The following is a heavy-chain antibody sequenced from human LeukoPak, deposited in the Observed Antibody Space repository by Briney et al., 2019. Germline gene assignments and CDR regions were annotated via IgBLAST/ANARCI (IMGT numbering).Heavy chain of an antibody. Sequence: PGGSLRLSCAASGFTFSSYSMNWVRQAPGKGLEWVSSISSSSSYIYYADSVKGRFTISRDNAKNSLYLQMKSLRAEDTAVYYCASSGRAAGDYWGQGTLVTVSS. CDR2: ISSSSSYI. D-gene: IGHD6-13*01. CDR1: GFTFSSYS. CDR3: ASSGRAAGDY. J-gene: IGHJ4*02. V-gene: IGHV3-21*01.